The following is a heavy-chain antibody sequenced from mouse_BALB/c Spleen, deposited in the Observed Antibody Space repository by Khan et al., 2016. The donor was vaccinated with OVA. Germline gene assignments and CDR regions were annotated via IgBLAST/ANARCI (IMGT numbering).Heavy chain of an antibody. CDR2: MHYSGST. CDR1: GYSITSDYA. V-gene: IGHV3-2*02. J-gene: IGHJ3*01. CDR3: ARWFAY. Sequence: EVQLQESGPGLVKPSQSLSLTCTVTGYSITSDYAWNWIRQFPGNKLEWMGYMHYSGSTSYNPSLKSRISITRDTSKNQFFLQLNSVTTEDTATXYCARWFAYWGQGTLVTVSA.